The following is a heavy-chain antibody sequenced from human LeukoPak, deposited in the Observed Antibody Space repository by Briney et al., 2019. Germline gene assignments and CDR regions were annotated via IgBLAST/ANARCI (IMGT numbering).Heavy chain of an antibody. V-gene: IGHV3-66*01. Sequence: GGSLRLSCAASGFTFYDYGMTWVRQAPGKGLEWVSFIYSAGNTHYSDSVKGRFTISRDNSKDTLYLQMNSLRTEDTAVFYCARARRSGGITMVRGVKDRGWFDSWGQGILVTVSS. J-gene: IGHJ5*01. CDR1: GFTFYDYG. CDR2: IYSAGNT. CDR3: ARARRSGGITMVRGVKDRGWFDS. D-gene: IGHD3-10*01.